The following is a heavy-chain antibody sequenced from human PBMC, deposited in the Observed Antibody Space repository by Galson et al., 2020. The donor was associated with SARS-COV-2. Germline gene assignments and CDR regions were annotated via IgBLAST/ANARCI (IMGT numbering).Heavy chain of an antibody. CDR2: INHSGST. D-gene: IGHD6-19*01. CDR3: ARGPYSSGWYGTKYYFDY. J-gene: IGHJ4*02. V-gene: IGHV4-34*01. CDR1: GGSFSGYY. Sequence: SETLSLTCAVYGGSFSGYYWSWIRQPPGKGLEWIGEINHSGSTNYNPSLKSRVTISVDTSKNQFSLKLSSVTAADTAVYYCARGPYSSGWYGTKYYFDYWGQGILVTVSS.